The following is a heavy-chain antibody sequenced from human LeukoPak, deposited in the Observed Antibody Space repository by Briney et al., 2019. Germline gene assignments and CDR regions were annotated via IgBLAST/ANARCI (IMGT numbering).Heavy chain of an antibody. Sequence: GGPLPLSYGPSGFHFRVYYEIGTAQPPGRGRVGVAYISSSGSNIHYADSVKGRFTISRDNAKNPLYLQMNSLRAEDTAVYYCARDGYDFWSGSLIDYWGQGTLVTVSS. J-gene: IGHJ4*02. D-gene: IGHD3-3*01. CDR2: ISSSGSNI. CDR3: ARDGYDFWSGSLIDY. V-gene: IGHV3-11*04. CDR1: GFHFRVYY.